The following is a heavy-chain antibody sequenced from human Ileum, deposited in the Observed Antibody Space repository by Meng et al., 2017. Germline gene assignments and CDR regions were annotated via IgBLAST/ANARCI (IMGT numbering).Heavy chain of an antibody. CDR1: GGSVTSSSYD. CDR2: ITYTGNS. D-gene: IGHD2-2*01. J-gene: IGHJ5*02. CDR3: AGQPTSSGAGYSWFDP. V-gene: IGHV4-39*01. Sequence: QLQLHESGPGLLKPTDTLSLTGIVSGGSVTSSSYDWGWIRQPPGKGLEWIGGITYTGNSYTTPSLKTRLTTSLDTSKNQFSLRLNSLTAADTAVYYCAGQPTSSGAGYSWFDPWGQGILVTVSS.